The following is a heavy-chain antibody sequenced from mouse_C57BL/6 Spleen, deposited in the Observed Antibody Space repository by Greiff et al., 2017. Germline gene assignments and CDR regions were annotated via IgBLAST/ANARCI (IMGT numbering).Heavy chain of an antibody. CDR3: ARNYDYDSPAWFAY. D-gene: IGHD2-4*01. CDR2: IDPANGTT. V-gene: IGHV14-3*01. J-gene: IGHJ3*01. Sequence: VQLQQSVAELVRPGASVKLSCTASGFNIKNTYMHWVKHRPEQGLEWIGRIDPANGTTKYAPKFQGKATITADTSSNTAYLQLSSLTSEDTAIYYCARNYDYDSPAWFAYWGQGTLVTVSA. CDR1: GFNIKNTY.